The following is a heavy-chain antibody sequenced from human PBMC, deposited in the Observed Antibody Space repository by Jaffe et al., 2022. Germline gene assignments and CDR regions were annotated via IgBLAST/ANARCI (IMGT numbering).Heavy chain of an antibody. D-gene: IGHD5-12*01. CDR2: IYYSGST. J-gene: IGHJ4*02. CDR3: ARRDSFSGYPYFDY. Sequence: QLQLQESGPGLVKPSETLSLTCTVSGGSISSSSYYWGWIRQPPGKGLEWIGSIYYSGSTYYNPSLKSRVTISVDTSKNQFSLKLSSVTAADTAVYYCARRDSFSGYPYFDYWGQGTLVTVSS. V-gene: IGHV4-39*01. CDR1: GGSISSSSYY.